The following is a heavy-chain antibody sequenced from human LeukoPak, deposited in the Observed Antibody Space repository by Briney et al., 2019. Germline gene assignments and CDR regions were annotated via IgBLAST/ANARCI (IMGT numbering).Heavy chain of an antibody. CDR3: ARENWNDYSFDY. V-gene: IGHV4-34*01. CDR2: INHSGST. CDR1: GGSFSGYY. J-gene: IGHJ4*02. D-gene: IGHD1-1*01. Sequence: SETLSLTCAVYGGSFSGYYWSWIRQPPGKGLEWIGEINHSGSTNYNPSLKSRVTISVDTSKNQFSLKLSSVTAADTAVYYCARENWNDYSFDYWGQGTLVTVSS.